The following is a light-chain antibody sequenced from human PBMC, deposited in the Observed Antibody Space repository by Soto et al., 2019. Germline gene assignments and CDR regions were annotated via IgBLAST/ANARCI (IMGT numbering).Light chain of an antibody. CDR3: QQSYNTPPDT. CDR2: GAS. J-gene: IGKJ2*01. CDR1: QSIDTF. V-gene: IGKV1-39*01. Sequence: DIQMTQSPSSLSASIGDRVTITCRASQSIDTFLNWYQQKPGKAPKLLIYGASTLQNGVPSRFSGSGSGTDYTLTISSLQPEDFATYYCQQSYNTPPDTFGQGTKVDIK.